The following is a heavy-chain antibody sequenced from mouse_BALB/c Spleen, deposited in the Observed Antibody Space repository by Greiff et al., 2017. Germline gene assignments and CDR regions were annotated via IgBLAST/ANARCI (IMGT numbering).Heavy chain of an antibody. D-gene: IGHD2-1*01. CDR2: IDPANGNT. CDR3: AREGEYGNYEGYFDV. CDR1: GFNIKDTY. J-gene: IGHJ1*01. Sequence: EVQLQESGAELVKPGASVKLSCTASGFNIKDTYMHWVKQRPEQGLEWIGRIDPANGNTKYDPKFQGKATITADTSSNTAYLQLSSLTSEDTAVYYCAREGEYGNYEGYFDVWGAGTTVTVSS. V-gene: IGHV14-3*02.